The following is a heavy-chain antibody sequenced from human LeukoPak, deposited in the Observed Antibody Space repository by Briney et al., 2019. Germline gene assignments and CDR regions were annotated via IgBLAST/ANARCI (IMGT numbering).Heavy chain of an antibody. CDR3: ARRFTAAAGYYFDY. J-gene: IGHJ4*02. CDR2: IYPGDSDT. Sequence: GESLKISCKTSGYSFTTYWIGWVRQMPGKGLQWMGIIYPGDSDTRYNPSFQGQVTISADKSITTAYLQWSSLKVSDTAIYYCARRFTAAAGYYFDYWGQGALVTVSS. CDR1: GYSFTTYW. V-gene: IGHV5-51*01. D-gene: IGHD6-13*01.